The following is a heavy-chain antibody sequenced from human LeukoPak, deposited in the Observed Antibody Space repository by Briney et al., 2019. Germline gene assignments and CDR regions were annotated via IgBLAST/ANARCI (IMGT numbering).Heavy chain of an antibody. CDR1: GFTVSSSY. CDR3: AKDHGTVTTYYFDY. V-gene: IGHV3-23*01. J-gene: IGHJ4*02. D-gene: IGHD4-17*01. CDR2: ISGSGGST. Sequence: GGSLRLSCAASGFTVSSSYMSWVRQAPGKGLEWVSAISGSGGSTYYADSVKGRFTISRDNSKNTLYLQMNSLRAEDTAVYYCAKDHGTVTTYYFDYWGQGTLVTVSS.